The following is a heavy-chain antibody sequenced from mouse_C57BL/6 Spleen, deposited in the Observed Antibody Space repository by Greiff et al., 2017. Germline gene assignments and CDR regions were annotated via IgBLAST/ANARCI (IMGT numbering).Heavy chain of an antibody. Sequence: VKLQESGPGLVKPSQSLTISCTASGFSFTSYGVHWVRQPPGKGLEWLGVIWSGGSTDYNAAFISRMSISKDDSKSQVFFKMNSLQADDTAIYYCAKGDYDYDGAMDYWGQGTSVTVSS. V-gene: IGHV2-4*01. J-gene: IGHJ4*01. D-gene: IGHD2-4*01. CDR2: IWSGGST. CDR3: AKGDYDYDGAMDY. CDR1: GFSFTSYG.